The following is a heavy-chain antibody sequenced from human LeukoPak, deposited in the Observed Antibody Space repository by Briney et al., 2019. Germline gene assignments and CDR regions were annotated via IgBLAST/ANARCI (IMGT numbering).Heavy chain of an antibody. J-gene: IGHJ4*02. CDR3: AKGRARYGDLDY. CDR1: GFTFVNFA. Sequence: GGSLRLSCAVSGFTFVNFAMSWVRQAPGKGLEWVSTISGSGSSTYYADSVKDRFTISRDNSKNTLNLQMDSLRAEDTAIYYCAKGRARYGDLDYWGQGTLVTVSS. V-gene: IGHV3-23*01. D-gene: IGHD4-17*01. CDR2: ISGSGSST.